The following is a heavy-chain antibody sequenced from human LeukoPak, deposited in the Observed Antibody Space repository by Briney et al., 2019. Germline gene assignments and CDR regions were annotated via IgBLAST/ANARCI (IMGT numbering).Heavy chain of an antibody. D-gene: IGHD2-21*02. V-gene: IGHV3-7*01. CDR1: GFALSAYW. Sequence: GGSLRLSCAASGFALSAYWMNWVRQAPGKGLQWLANIKQDGTVQHYVDSVKGRFTISRNNAKNSLFLQMNSLRAEDTALYYCARDYTATGAMDVWGQGTTVTVS. J-gene: IGHJ6*02. CDR3: ARDYTATGAMDV. CDR2: IKQDGTVQ.